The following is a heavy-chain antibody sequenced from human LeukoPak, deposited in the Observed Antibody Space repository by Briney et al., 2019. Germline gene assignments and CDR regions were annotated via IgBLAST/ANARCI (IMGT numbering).Heavy chain of an antibody. CDR2: ISGSGVST. D-gene: IGHD2-21*01. CDR1: GFVFSDYA. J-gene: IGHJ5*02. V-gene: IGHV3-23*01. Sequence: GGSLRLSCAASGFVFSDYAMTWVRQAPGKGLEWVSGISGSGVSTYYADSVKGRFTVSRDNSKNTLYLQMNSLRAEDTAVYYCAKGLYGDTFLNWFDPWGQGTLVTVSS. CDR3: AKGLYGDTFLNWFDP.